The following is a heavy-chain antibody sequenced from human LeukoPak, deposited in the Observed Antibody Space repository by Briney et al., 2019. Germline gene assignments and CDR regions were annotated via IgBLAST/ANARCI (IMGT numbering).Heavy chain of an antibody. J-gene: IGHJ3*02. Sequence: PGGSLRLSCAASGFTFSSYGIHWVRQAPGKGLEWVAVIWYDGSNKYYADSVKGRFTISRDNSKNTLYLQMNSLRAEDTAVYYCARNSGGYYDDAFDIWGQGTMVTVSP. CDR2: IWYDGSNK. CDR1: GFTFSSYG. D-gene: IGHD3-22*01. CDR3: ARNSGGYYDDAFDI. V-gene: IGHV3-33*01.